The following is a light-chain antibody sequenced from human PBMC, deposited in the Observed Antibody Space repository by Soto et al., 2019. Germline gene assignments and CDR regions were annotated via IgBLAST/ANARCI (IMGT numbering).Light chain of an antibody. Sequence: QSVLTQPASVSGSPGQSITISCTGTSSDVGYYNYVSWYRQHPGKAPRLMIYEVNNRPSGVSNRFSGSKPGNTASLTISGLQAEDEADYYCSSCTISSNPLYGFGTGTKLTVL. CDR3: SSCTISSNPLYG. CDR1: SSDVGYYNY. V-gene: IGLV2-14*01. CDR2: EVN. J-gene: IGLJ1*01.